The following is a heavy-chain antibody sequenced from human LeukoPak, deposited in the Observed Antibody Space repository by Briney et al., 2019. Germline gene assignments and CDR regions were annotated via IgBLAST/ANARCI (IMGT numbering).Heavy chain of an antibody. J-gene: IGHJ6*02. CDR3: ARRLLLLGHYGMDV. V-gene: IGHV4-34*01. CDR2: INHSGST. CDR1: GGSFSGYY. Sequence: SETLSLTCAVYGGSFSGYYWSWIRQPPGKGLEWIGEINHSGSTNYNPSLKSRVTISVDTSKNQFSLKLSSVTAADTAVYYRARRLLLLGHYGMDVWGQGTTVTVSS. D-gene: IGHD2/OR15-2a*01.